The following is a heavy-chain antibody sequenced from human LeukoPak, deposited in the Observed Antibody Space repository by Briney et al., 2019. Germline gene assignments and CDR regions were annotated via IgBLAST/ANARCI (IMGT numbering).Heavy chain of an antibody. D-gene: IGHD2-2*01. CDR3: ARVGCSSTSCYDRHFDY. CDR1: GFTFSSYW. V-gene: IGHV3-7*01. CDR2: IKQDGSEK. J-gene: IGHJ4*02. Sequence: GGSLRLSCAASGFTFSSYWMSWVRQAPGKGLEWVANIKQDGSEKYYVDSVKGRFTISRDNAKNSLYLQMNSLRAEDTAVYYCARVGCSSTSCYDRHFDYWGQGTLVTVSS.